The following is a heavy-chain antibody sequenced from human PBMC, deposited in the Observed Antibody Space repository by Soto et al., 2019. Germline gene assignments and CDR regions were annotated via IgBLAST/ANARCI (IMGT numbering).Heavy chain of an antibody. CDR1: GYTFTSYG. V-gene: IGHV1-18*04. J-gene: IGHJ6*02. Sequence: ASVKVSCKASGYTFTSYGISWVRQAPGQGLEWMGWISAYNGNTNYAQKLQGRVTMTTDTSTSTAYMELRSLRSDDTAVYYCARADYDFWSGHRVPYGTDVWGQGTTVTVSS. CDR3: ARADYDFWSGHRVPYGTDV. D-gene: IGHD3-3*01. CDR2: ISAYNGNT.